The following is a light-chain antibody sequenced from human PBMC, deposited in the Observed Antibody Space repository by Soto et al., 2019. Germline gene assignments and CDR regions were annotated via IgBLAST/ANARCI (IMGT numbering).Light chain of an antibody. Sequence: DIQMTPSPSSLSAPVGDRVTITCRASQGISNYLVWYQQKPGKVPKLLIYAASTLQSGVPSRFSGSGFGTDFTLTMSGLQPEDVASYYCQSYNGAAWTFGEGTKVEIK. J-gene: IGKJ1*01. CDR2: AAS. CDR1: QGISNY. V-gene: IGKV1-27*01. CDR3: QSYNGAAWT.